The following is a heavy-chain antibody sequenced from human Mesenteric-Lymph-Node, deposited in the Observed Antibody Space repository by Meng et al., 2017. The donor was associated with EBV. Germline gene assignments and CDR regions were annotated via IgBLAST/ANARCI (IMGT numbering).Heavy chain of an antibody. J-gene: IGHJ3*02. CDR3: ARNSSVRGDDAFDI. CDR2: ISHSGTT. V-gene: IGHV4-30-2*01. D-gene: IGHD3-10*01. Sequence: LQLQESGSGLAKPSQTPSRTCSASGGSISSGGYSWSWIRQPPGKVLDWIGYISHSGTTYYNPSLKSRVTISVDRSKNQFSLKLSSVTAADTAVYYCARNSSVRGDDAFDIWGQGTMVTVSS. CDR1: GGSISSGGYS.